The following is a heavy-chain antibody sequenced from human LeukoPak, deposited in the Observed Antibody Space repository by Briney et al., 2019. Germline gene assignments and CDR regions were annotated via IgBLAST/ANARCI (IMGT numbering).Heavy chain of an antibody. CDR3: ARVEALIATRGD. D-gene: IGHD1-7*01. J-gene: IGHJ1*01. CDR1: GYTFTDYY. Sequence: ASVKVSCKTSGYTFTDYYVHWVRQAPGQGPEWMGWISPKRGGTIYAQKFQGRVTMTSDTSITTAYMELNSLTSDDTAVYYCARVEALIATRGDWGQGTLVTVSS. CDR2: ISPKRGGT. V-gene: IGHV1-2*02.